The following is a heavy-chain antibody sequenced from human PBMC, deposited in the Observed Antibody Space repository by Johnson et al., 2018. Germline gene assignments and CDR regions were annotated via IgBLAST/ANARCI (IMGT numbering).Heavy chain of an antibody. D-gene: IGHD2-15*01. CDR1: GGTFSSYA. J-gene: IGHJ6*04. CDR2: IIPIFGTA. CDR3: PRMTGMGDIDPGMDV. Sequence: QVQLVQSGAEVKKPGSSVKVSCKASGGTFSSYAISWVRQAPGQGLEWMGGIIPIFGTANYAQKFQGRVTITADKSTSTAYMELSSLRSEDTAVYYCPRMTGMGDIDPGMDVWSKGTTVTVSS. V-gene: IGHV1-69*06.